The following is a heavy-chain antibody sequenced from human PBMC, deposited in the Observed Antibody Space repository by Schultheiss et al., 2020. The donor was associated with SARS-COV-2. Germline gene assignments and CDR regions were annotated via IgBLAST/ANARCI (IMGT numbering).Heavy chain of an antibody. CDR2: IYYSGST. V-gene: IGHV4-30-4*01. CDR3: ARELYCSGGSCFGYYYYGMDV. D-gene: IGHD2-15*01. Sequence: SETLSLTCTVSRGSISSGDYYWSWIRQPPGKGLEWIGYIYYSGSTYYNPSLKSRVTISVDTSKNQFSLKLSSVTAADTAVYYCARELYCSGGSCFGYYYYGMDVLGQGTTVTVAS. J-gene: IGHJ6*02. CDR1: RGSISSGDYY.